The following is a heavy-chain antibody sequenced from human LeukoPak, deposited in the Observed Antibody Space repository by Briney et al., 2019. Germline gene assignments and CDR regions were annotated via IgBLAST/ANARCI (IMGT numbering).Heavy chain of an antibody. D-gene: IGHD3-10*01. Sequence: SETLSLTCTVSGGSISSYYWSWIRQPAGKGLEWIGRIYTSGSTNYNPSLKSRVTMSVDTSKNQFSLKLSSVTAADTAVYYCARARGYHYYGSGSYYPFDYWGQGTLVTVSS. V-gene: IGHV4-4*07. CDR1: GGSISSYY. J-gene: IGHJ4*02. CDR3: ARARGYHYYGSGSYYPFDY. CDR2: IYTSGST.